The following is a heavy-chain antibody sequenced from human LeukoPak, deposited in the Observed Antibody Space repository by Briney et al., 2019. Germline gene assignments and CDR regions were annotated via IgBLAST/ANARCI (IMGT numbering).Heavy chain of an antibody. CDR3: ARVRRVGAAFDY. V-gene: IGHV1-46*01. Sequence: ASVKVSCKASGYTFTSYYMHWVRQAPGQGLEWMGIINPSGGSTSYAQKFQGRVTMTRDTSTSTVYMEPSSLRSEDTAAYYCARVRRVGAAFDYWGQGTLVTVSS. J-gene: IGHJ4*02. CDR2: INPSGGST. D-gene: IGHD2-15*01. CDR1: GYTFTSYY.